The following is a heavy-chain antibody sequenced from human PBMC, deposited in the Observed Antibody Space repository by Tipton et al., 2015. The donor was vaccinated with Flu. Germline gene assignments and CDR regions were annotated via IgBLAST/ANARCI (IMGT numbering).Heavy chain of an antibody. CDR1: EFIFRTSG. V-gene: IGHV3-23*01. Sequence: GSLRLSCVGSEFIFRTSGMSWVRQAPGKGLEWVASIDRNGDRPHYAQSVKGRFTVSRDRSRNALSLRMDRLRVEDTARYFCATGFFGEILFKSWGQGTLVSVSS. CDR2: IDRNGDRP. J-gene: IGHJ4*02. CDR3: ATGFFGEILFKS. D-gene: IGHD3-10*01.